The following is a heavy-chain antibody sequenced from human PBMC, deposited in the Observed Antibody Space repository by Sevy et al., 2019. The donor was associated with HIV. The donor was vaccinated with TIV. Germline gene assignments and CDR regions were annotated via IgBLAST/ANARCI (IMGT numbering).Heavy chain of an antibody. CDR3: ARDLISGSYSQSLDY. CDR2: ISSDGNSQ. V-gene: IGHV3-30*04. CDR1: GFNFGSHA. D-gene: IGHD1-26*01. J-gene: IGHJ4*02. Sequence: GSLRLSCAASGFNFGSHAMHWVRQAPGKGLDWVAVISSDGNSQYSADSVKGRFTISRDNSKNTLYLQMDSLRVEDTAVHYCARDLISGSYSQSLDYWGQGTLVTVSS.